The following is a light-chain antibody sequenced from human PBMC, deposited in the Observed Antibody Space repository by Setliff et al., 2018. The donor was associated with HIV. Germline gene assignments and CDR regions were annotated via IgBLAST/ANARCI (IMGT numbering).Light chain of an antibody. CDR3: SSYTSSSSWV. Sequence: QSALTQPASVSGSPGQSITISCTGTSSDVGGYNYVSWYQQHPGKAPKLMIYDVSNRPSGVSNRFSGSKSGNTASLTISGLQAEDEADYYCSSYTSSSSWVFGGGTQL. V-gene: IGLV2-14*03. J-gene: IGLJ3*02. CDR2: DVS. CDR1: SSDVGGYNY.